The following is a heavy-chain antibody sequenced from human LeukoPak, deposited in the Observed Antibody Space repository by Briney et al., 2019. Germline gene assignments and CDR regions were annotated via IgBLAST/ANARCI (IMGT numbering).Heavy chain of an antibody. CDR3: AGASYERGYWYYFDY. CDR2: KYHTGST. D-gene: IGHD2-8*02. J-gene: IGHJ4*02. V-gene: IGHV4-59*11. Sequence: SETPSLTCTVSGGSFSGLYWNWIRQPPGKGLEWIAYKYHTGSTNYNPSLKSRVTISLDTSKNQFSLKLTSVTAADTAVYYCAGASYERGYWYYFDYWGQGMLVTVSS. CDR1: GGSFSGLY.